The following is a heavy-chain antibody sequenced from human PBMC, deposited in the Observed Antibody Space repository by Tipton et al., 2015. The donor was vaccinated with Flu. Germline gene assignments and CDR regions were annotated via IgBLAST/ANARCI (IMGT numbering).Heavy chain of an antibody. CDR2: ISGSGGST. Sequence: SLKLSCAASGFTFSSYAMSWVRQAPGKGLEWVSAISGSGGSTYYADSVKGRFTISRDNSKNTLYLQTNSLRAEDTAVYYCAKDQAAAGTKTKGFDYWGQGTLVTVSS. CDR1: GFTFSSYA. D-gene: IGHD6-13*01. CDR3: AKDQAAAGTKTKGFDY. V-gene: IGHV3-23*01. J-gene: IGHJ4*02.